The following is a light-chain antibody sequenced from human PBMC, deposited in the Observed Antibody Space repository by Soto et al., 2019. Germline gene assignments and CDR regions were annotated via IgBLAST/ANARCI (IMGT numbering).Light chain of an antibody. Sequence: DIQMTQSPSSLSASVGDRVTITCRASQSISSYLNWYQQKPGKAPKLLIYAASSLQSVVPSRFSGSGSGTDFTLTISSLQPEDCATYYCQHNYNTPYTFGQGTELEIK. V-gene: IGKV1-39*01. CDR2: AAS. CDR3: QHNYNTPYT. J-gene: IGKJ2*01. CDR1: QSISSY.